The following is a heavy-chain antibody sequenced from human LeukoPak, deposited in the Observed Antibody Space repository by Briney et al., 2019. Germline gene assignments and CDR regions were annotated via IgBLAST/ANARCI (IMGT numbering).Heavy chain of an antibody. Sequence: ASVKVSCKASGYTFTIFHIHWVRQAPGQGLEWMGMINPSDGSTSYAQKFQGRVTMTSDRSTSTVAMDLSSLRSDDTAVYYCARGSTFRLLRDVSDIWGQGTMVTVSS. CDR1: GYTFTIFH. CDR2: INPSDGST. V-gene: IGHV1-46*01. J-gene: IGHJ3*02. CDR3: ARGSTFRLLRDVSDI. D-gene: IGHD5-12*01.